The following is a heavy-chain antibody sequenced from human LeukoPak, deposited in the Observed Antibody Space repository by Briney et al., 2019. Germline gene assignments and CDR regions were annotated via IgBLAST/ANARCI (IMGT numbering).Heavy chain of an antibody. CDR3: ARSDYGGAFDI. CDR2: IYTSGST. D-gene: IGHD4-17*01. V-gene: IGHV4-61*02. Sequence: SETLSLTCTVSGGSTSSGSYYWSWIRQPAGKGLEWIGRIYTSGSTNYNPSLKSRVTISVDTSKNQFSLKLSSVTAADTAVYYCARSDYGGAFDIWGQGTMVTVSS. J-gene: IGHJ3*02. CDR1: GGSTSSGSYY.